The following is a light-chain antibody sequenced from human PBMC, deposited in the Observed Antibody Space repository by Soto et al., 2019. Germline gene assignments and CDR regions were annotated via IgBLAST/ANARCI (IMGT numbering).Light chain of an antibody. V-gene: IGKV1-5*03. CDR2: KAS. CDR1: QSISDL. CDR3: QQYNGYWT. Sequence: DIQMTQSPSTLSASAGDRVTITCRASQSISDLLAWYQQKPGKAPKLLIYKASSLKSGVPSRFSGSGSGTEYTLTISSLQPDDFATYYCQQYNGYWTFGQGTKVEIK. J-gene: IGKJ1*01.